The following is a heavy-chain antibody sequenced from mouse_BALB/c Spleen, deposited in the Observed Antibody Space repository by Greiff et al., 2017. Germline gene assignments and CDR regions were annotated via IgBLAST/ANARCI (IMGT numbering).Heavy chain of an antibody. D-gene: IGHD2-3*01. J-gene: IGHJ1*01. V-gene: IGHV5-17*02. Sequence: EVKLMESGGGLVQPGGSRKLSCAASGFTFSSFGMHWVRQAPEKGLEWVAYISSGSSTIYYADTVKGRFTISRDNPKNTLFLQMTSLRSEDTAMYYCARSYDVYWYFDVWGAGTTVTVSS. CDR1: GFTFSSFG. CDR3: ARSYDVYWYFDV. CDR2: ISSGSSTI.